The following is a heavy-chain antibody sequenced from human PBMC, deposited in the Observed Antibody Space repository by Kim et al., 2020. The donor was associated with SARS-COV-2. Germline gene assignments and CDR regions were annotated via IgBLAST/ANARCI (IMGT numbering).Heavy chain of an antibody. CDR1: GGTFSSYA. J-gene: IGHJ4*02. CDR3: ARDRFLGSSGWYSSW. D-gene: IGHD6-19*01. V-gene: IGHV1-69*13. Sequence: SVKISCKASGGTFSSYAISWVRQAPGQGLEWMGGIIPIFGTANYAQKFQGRVTITADESTSTAYMELSSLRSEDTAVYYCARDRFLGSSGWYSSWWGQGTLVTVSS. CDR2: IIPIFGTA.